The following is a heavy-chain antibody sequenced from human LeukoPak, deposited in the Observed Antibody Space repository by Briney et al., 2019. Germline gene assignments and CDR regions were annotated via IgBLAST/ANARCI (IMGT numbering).Heavy chain of an antibody. CDR3: APTSGDSWDFDS. V-gene: IGHV4-34*01. Sequence: PSETLSLTCAVYGGSFSNYYLSWVRQPPGMGLEWIGEITHHGSTNYNPSLKSRVTISVDTSNNQFSLRLTSVAAADTALYYCAPTSGDSWDFDSWGQGTLVTVSS. CDR1: GGSFSNYY. J-gene: IGHJ4*02. D-gene: IGHD4-17*01. CDR2: ITHHGST.